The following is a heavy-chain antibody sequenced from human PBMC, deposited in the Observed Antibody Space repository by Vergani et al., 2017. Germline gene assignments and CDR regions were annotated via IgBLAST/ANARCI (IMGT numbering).Heavy chain of an antibody. CDR3: AKDGGGPYVGYNWFDP. CDR2: ISGSGGST. Sequence: EVQLLESGGGLVQPGGSLRLSCAASGFTFSSYAMSWVRQAPGKGLEWVSAISGSGGSTYYADSVKGRFTISRDNSKNTLYLQMNSLRAEDTAVYYCAKDGGGPYVGYNWFDPWGQGTLVTVSS. J-gene: IGHJ5*02. CDR1: GFTFSSYA. V-gene: IGHV3-23*01. D-gene: IGHD2-15*01.